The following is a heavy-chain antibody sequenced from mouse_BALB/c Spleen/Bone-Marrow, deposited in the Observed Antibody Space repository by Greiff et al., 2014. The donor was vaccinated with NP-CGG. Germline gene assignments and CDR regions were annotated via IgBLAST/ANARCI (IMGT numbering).Heavy chain of an antibody. D-gene: IGHD2-1*01. CDR3: ARSNGNYVLAY. Sequence: QVQLQQSGAELARPGASVKMSCKASGCTFTSYTMHWVKQRPGRGLEWIGYINPSSGYTNYNQKFKDKATLTADKSSSTAYMQLSSLTSEDSAVYYCARSNGNYVLAYWGQGTLVTVSA. J-gene: IGHJ3*01. CDR1: GCTFTSYT. CDR2: INPSSGYT. V-gene: IGHV1-4*01.